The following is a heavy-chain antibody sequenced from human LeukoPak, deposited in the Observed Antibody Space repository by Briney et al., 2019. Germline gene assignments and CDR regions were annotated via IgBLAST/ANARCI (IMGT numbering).Heavy chain of an antibody. CDR2: ISSSGSTI. CDR3: ARRYCIGGSCYVDFDY. D-gene: IGHD2-15*01. CDR1: GFTFSSYE. J-gene: IGHJ4*02. V-gene: IGHV3-48*03. Sequence: GGSLRLSXAASGFTFSSYEMNWVCQAPGKGLEWVSYISSSGSTIYYADSVKGRFTISRDNAKNSLYLQMNSLRAEDTAVYYCARRYCIGGSCYVDFDYWGQGTLVTVSS.